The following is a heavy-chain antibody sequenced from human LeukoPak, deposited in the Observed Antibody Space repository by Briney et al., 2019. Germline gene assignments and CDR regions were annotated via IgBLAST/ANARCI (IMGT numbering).Heavy chain of an antibody. J-gene: IGHJ3*01. Sequence: GGSLRLSCVASGFSFDEYAMHWVRQAPGKGLEWVAGISYSSGTIGYVDSVKGRFTISRDNAKNSLYLQMNSLRAGDTALYYCAKDRGGSSQLGDAFDVWGQGTMVSVSS. CDR2: ISYSSGTI. V-gene: IGHV3-9*01. CDR1: GFSFDEYA. CDR3: AKDRGGSSQLGDAFDV. D-gene: IGHD2-15*01.